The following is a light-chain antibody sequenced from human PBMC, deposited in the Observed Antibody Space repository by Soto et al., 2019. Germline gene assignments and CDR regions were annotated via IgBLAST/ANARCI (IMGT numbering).Light chain of an antibody. V-gene: IGKV3-20*01. CDR2: DAS. CDR3: QQYGSSPLT. Sequence: EIVLTQSPGTLSLSPGERATLSCRASQSVRSNYLAWYQQKPGQAPRFLIYDASTRATGIPDRFSGSGSGTDFTLTISRLEPEDFALYYCQQYGSSPLTFGGGTKVDIK. CDR1: QSVRSNY. J-gene: IGKJ4*01.